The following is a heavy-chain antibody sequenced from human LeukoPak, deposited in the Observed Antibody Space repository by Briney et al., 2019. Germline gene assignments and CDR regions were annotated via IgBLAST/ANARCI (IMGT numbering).Heavy chain of an antibody. V-gene: IGHV4-34*01. Sequence: SETLSLTCAVYGGSFSGYYWSWIRQPPGKGLEWIGEINHSGSTNCNPSLKSRVTISVDTSKNQFSLKLSSVTAADTAVYYCARGGRYYDILTGYYRSGASTHYFDYWGQGTLVTVSS. CDR1: GGSFSGYY. CDR3: ARGGRYYDILTGYYRSGASTHYFDY. J-gene: IGHJ4*02. CDR2: INHSGST. D-gene: IGHD3-9*01.